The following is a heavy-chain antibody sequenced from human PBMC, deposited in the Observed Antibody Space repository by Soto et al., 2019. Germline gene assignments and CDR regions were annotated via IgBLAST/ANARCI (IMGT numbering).Heavy chain of an antibody. CDR1: GFTFSSYA. V-gene: IGHV3-23*01. D-gene: IGHD2-2*02. CDR2: ISGSGGST. J-gene: IGHJ6*02. CDR3: AKDEDCSSTSCYNYYYGMDV. Sequence: GGSLRLSCAASGFTFSSYAMSWVRQAPGKGLEWVSAISGSGGSTYYADSVKGRFTISRDNSKNTLYLQMNSLRAEDTAVYYCAKDEDCSSTSCYNYYYGMDVWGQGTTVTVSS.